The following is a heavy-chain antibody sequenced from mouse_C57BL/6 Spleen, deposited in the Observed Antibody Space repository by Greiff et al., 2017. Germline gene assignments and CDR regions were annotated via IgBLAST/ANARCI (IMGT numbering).Heavy chain of an antibody. CDR1: GYAFSSSW. V-gene: IGHV1-82*01. D-gene: IGHD4-1*01. J-gene: IGHJ2*01. Sequence: QVQLKESGPELVKPGASVKISCKASGYAFSSSWMNWVKQRPGKGLEWIGRIYPGDGDTNYNGKFKGKATLTADKSSSTAYMQLSSLTSEDSAVYFCARWELTGDIDYWGQGTTLTVSS. CDR2: IYPGDGDT. CDR3: ARWELTGDIDY.